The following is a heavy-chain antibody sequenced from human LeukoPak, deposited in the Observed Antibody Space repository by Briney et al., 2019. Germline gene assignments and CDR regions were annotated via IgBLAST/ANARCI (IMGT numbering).Heavy chain of an antibody. V-gene: IGHV4-39*01. CDR3: ARHPGYCSSTSCGYGY. CDR1: GDSISGFY. Sequence: SETLSLTCTVSGDSISGFYWGWIRQPPGKGLEWIGSIYYSGSTCYNTSLKSRVTISIDTSKNQFSLKLSSVTAADTAVYYCARHPGYCSSTSCGYGYWGQGTLVTVSS. CDR2: IYYSGST. J-gene: IGHJ4*02. D-gene: IGHD2-2*01.